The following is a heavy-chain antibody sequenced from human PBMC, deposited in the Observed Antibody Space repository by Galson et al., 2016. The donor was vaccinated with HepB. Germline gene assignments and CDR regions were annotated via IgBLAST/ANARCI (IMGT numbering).Heavy chain of an antibody. Sequence: SETLSLTCAVSGGSMSSSDWWSWVRQSPGKGLEWIGEVYQSGNTNSNPSPQSRVTIAIDNSKKQCSLKLSTLTAADTAVYYCARCFGESRLGSVYGMDVWGQGTTVTVSS. D-gene: IGHD3-10*01. J-gene: IGHJ6*02. V-gene: IGHV4-4*02. CDR3: ARCFGESRLGSVYGMDV. CDR1: GGSMSSSDW. CDR2: VYQSGNT.